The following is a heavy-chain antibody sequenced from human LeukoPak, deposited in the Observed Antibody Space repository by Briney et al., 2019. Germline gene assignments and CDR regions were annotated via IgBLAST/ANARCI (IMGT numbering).Heavy chain of an antibody. CDR2: IYYSGNT. D-gene: IGHD3-10*01. V-gene: IGHV4-30-4*07. J-gene: IGHJ5*02. CDR3: ARESNYYGSGTGWFDP. CDR1: GGSIRSGGYS. Sequence: PSETLSLTCAVSGGSIRSGGYSWSWIRQPPGTGLEWIGYIYYSGNTYYNPSLKSRVTISVDTSKNQLSLKLSSVTAADTAVYFCARESNYYGSGTGWFDPWGQGTLVTVSS.